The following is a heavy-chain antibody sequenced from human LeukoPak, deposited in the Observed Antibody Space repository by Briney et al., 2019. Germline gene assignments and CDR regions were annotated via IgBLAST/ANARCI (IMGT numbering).Heavy chain of an antibody. CDR3: ARERRGYCSSTSCYTSYFDY. D-gene: IGHD2-2*02. J-gene: IGHJ4*02. V-gene: IGHV3-30-3*01. CDR2: ISYDGSNK. Sequence: QPGRSLRLSCAASGFTFSSYAMHWVRQAPGKGLEWVAVISYDGSNKYYADSVKGRFTISRDNSKNTLYLQMNSLRAEDTAVYYCARERRGYCSSTSCYTSYFDYWGQGTLVTVSS. CDR1: GFTFSSYA.